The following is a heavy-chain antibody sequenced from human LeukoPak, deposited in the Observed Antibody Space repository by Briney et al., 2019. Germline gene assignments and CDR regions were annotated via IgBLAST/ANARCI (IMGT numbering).Heavy chain of an antibody. V-gene: IGHV1-69*05. D-gene: IGHD5-12*01. CDR2: IIPIFGTA. CDR3: VRDSRRWLRLNDYYYYMDV. Sequence: ASVKVSCKASGGTFSSYAISWVRQAPGHGLEWMGRIIPIFGTANYAQKFQGRVTITTDESTSTAYMELSSLRSEDTAVYYCVRDSRRWLRLNDYYYYMDVWGKGTTVTVSS. J-gene: IGHJ6*03. CDR1: GGTFSSYA.